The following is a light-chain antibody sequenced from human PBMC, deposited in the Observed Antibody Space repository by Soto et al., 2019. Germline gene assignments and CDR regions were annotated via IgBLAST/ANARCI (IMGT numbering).Light chain of an antibody. V-gene: IGLV2-8*01. CDR2: EVS. J-gene: IGLJ1*01. CDR1: SSDVGGYNY. CDR3: SSYAGTDYFYV. Sequence: QSALTQPPSASGSPGQSVTISCTGTSSDVGGYNYVSWYQQHPGKAPKLMIYEVSKRPSGVPDRFSGSKSANTASLTVSGLQAEDEADYYCSSYAGTDYFYVFGTGTKVTVL.